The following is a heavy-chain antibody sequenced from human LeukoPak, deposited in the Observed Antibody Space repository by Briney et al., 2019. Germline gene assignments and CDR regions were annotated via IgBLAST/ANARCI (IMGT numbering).Heavy chain of an antibody. V-gene: IGHV1-8*03. Sequence: ASVKVSCKTSGYTFSTYDTNWLRQAAGQGLEWMGWMNPNSANTGFAQKFQGRAAITRDTSTATAYLELSGLTSEDTAVYYCASTWIQLWFSTHYYMDVWGKGTTVTVSS. D-gene: IGHD5-18*01. CDR2: MNPNSANT. J-gene: IGHJ6*03. CDR3: ASTWIQLWFSTHYYMDV. CDR1: GYTFSTYD.